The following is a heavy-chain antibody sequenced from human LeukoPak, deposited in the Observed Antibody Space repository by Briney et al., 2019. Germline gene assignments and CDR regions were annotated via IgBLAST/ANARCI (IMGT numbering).Heavy chain of an antibody. CDR1: GFTFSSYA. Sequence: GGSLRLSCAASGFTFSSYAMSWVRQAPGKGLEWVSAISGSGGSTYYADSVKGRFAISRDNYKNTLYLQMNSLRAEDTAVYYCARTHHYDFWSGYDYWGQGTLVTVSS. J-gene: IGHJ4*02. CDR2: ISGSGGST. CDR3: ARTHHYDFWSGYDY. V-gene: IGHV3-23*01. D-gene: IGHD3-3*01.